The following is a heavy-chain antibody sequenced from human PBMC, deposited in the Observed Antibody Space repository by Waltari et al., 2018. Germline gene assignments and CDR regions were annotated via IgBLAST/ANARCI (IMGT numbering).Heavy chain of an antibody. D-gene: IGHD2-8*02. CDR3: ARDPHDCTGGVCYQDV. J-gene: IGHJ6*04. V-gene: IGHV4-34*01. CDR2: INHSGST. CDR1: GGSFSGYY. Sequence: QVQLQQWGAGLLKPSETLSLTCAVYGGSFSGYYWSWIRQPPGKGLEWSGEINHSGSTNSNPSLKSRVTISVDPSKNQFSLKLSSVTAADTAVYYCARDPHDCTGGVCYQDVWGKGTTVTVSS.